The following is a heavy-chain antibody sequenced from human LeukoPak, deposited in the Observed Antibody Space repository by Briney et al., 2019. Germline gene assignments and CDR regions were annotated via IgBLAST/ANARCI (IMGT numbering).Heavy chain of an antibody. CDR3: ARETDSTLFDY. J-gene: IGHJ4*02. D-gene: IGHD2-2*01. CDR1: GFTFSSYS. V-gene: IGHV3-48*04. CDR2: ISSSGTTI. Sequence: GSLRLSCAASGFTFSSYSMNWVRQAPGKGLEWVSYISSSGTTIYYADSVKGRFTISRDNAKNSLYLQMNSLRAEDTAVYYCARETDSTLFDYWGQGTLVTVSS.